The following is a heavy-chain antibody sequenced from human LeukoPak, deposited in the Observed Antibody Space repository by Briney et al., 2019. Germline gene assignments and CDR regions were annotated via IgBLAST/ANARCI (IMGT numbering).Heavy chain of an antibody. V-gene: IGHV3-7*01. CDR1: GFTFSSSW. CDR3: ATRHDY. CDR2: IDQNGSEK. Sequence: GGSLRLSCAASGFTFSSSWMTWVRQAPGKGLEWLANIDQNGSEKYYVDSVKGRFTISRGNAKNSLYLQMNSLRAEDTAVYYCATRHDYWGQGTLVTVSS. J-gene: IGHJ4*02.